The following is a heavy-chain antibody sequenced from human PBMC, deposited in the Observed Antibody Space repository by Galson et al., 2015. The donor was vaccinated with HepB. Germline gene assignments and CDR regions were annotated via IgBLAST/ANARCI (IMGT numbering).Heavy chain of an antibody. V-gene: IGHV4-34*01. Sequence: SETLSLTCAVYGGSFSGYYWNWIRQPPGKGLEWIGEINRSGGTNYNPSLKSRVTISVDTSKNQFSLKLSSVTAADTAVYYCARDVGEDTDAFDIWGQGTMVTVSS. CDR1: GGSFSGYY. J-gene: IGHJ3*02. D-gene: IGHD4-17*01. CDR3: ARDVGEDTDAFDI. CDR2: INRSGGT.